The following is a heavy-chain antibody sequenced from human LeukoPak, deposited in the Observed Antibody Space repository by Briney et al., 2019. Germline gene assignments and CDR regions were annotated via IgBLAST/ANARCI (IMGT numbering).Heavy chain of an antibody. CDR3: AREVIRCSSTSCYAGYGMDV. J-gene: IGHJ6*02. CDR2: VYNSGST. CDR1: GGSISIYY. V-gene: IGHV4-4*08. Sequence: AETLSLTCTVSGGSISIYYWSWIRQPPGKGLEWIGYVYNSGSTYYNPSLKSRVTISVDTSKNQFSLKLSSVTAADTAVYYCAREVIRCSSTSCYAGYGMDVWGQGTTVTVSS. D-gene: IGHD2-2*01.